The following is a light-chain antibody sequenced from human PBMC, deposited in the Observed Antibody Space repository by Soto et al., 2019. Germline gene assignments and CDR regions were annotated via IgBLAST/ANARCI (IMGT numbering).Light chain of an antibody. CDR2: AAS. V-gene: IGKV3-15*01. CDR1: QRVSNH. CDR3: QQRQYWPPIN. J-gene: IGKJ5*01. Sequence: ETVMTQSPVTLSVSPGDTATLSCRASQRVSNHFAWYQQKPGQAPRLLIYAASTRAAGVPARFSGSGSGTDFTLTISSLEPEDCAIYYCQQRQYWPPINFGQRRRLEI.